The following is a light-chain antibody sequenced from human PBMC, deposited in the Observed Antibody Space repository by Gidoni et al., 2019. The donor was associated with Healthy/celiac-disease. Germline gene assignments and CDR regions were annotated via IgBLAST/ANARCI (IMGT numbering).Light chain of an antibody. CDR3: QQRSNWPGT. Sequence: DIVFTHPPATLSLSPGERATLSCRASQSVSSYLAWYQQKPGQAPRLLIYDASNRATGIPARFSGSGSGTDFTLTISSLEPEDFAVYYCQQRSNWPGTFGQGTKLEIK. CDR2: DAS. J-gene: IGKJ2*02. V-gene: IGKV3-11*01. CDR1: QSVSSY.